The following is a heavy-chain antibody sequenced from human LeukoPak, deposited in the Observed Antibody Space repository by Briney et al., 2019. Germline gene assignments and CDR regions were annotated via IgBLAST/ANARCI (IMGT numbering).Heavy chain of an antibody. CDR3: ARSEDSRDAFDI. J-gene: IGHJ3*02. CDR1: GYTFTSYD. CDR2: MNPNSGNT. D-gene: IGHD3-22*01. V-gene: IGHV1-8*01. Sequence: ASVKVSCKASGYTFTSYDINWVRQATGQGLEWMGWMNPNSGNTGYAQKFQGRVTMTRNTSISTAYMELSSLRSEDTAVYYCARSEDSRDAFDIWGQGTMVTVSS.